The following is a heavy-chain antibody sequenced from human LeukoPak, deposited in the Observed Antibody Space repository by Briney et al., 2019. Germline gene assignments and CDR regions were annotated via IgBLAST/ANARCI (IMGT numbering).Heavy chain of an antibody. J-gene: IGHJ3*01. V-gene: IGHV3-9*01. CDR3: AKDRSSTGHLFDV. Sequence: GGSLRLSCAASGFNLDDVAMHWVRRPPGKGLEWVPGISWNSDYIAYADSVKGRFTISRDNAKNSVYLEMNSLRTEDTAFYYCAKDRSSTGHLFDVWGQGTMVTVSS. D-gene: IGHD3-10*01. CDR2: ISWNSDYI. CDR1: GFNLDDVA.